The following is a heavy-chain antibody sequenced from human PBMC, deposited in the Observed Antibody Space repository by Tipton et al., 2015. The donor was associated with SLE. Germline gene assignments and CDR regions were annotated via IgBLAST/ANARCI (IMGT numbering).Heavy chain of an antibody. CDR3: ARDPGSGDAFDL. CDR1: GGSISSSSYY. J-gene: IGHJ3*01. V-gene: IGHV4-39*07. CDR2: IYYSGGT. Sequence: LRLSCTVSGGSISSSSYYWGWIRQRPGKGLEWIGSIYYSGGTYYNPSLKSRATISVDTSKNQFSLKLSSETAADTAVYYCARDPGSGDAFDLWGQGTMVTVSS. D-gene: IGHD1-26*01.